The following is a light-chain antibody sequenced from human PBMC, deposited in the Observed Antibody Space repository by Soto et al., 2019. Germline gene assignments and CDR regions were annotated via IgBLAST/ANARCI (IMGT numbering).Light chain of an antibody. Sequence: EVVMTQSPLSLPVTLGQPASISCSSSQILVDRDGKTYFNWYQRRPGQPPRRLIYKISYRDSGVPDRFSGSGSGTYFTLKISRVEAEDVGFYYCMQGTLWPWTFGQGTKVEIK. V-gene: IGKV2-30*01. CDR2: KIS. J-gene: IGKJ1*01. CDR1: QILVDRDGKTY. CDR3: MQGTLWPWT.